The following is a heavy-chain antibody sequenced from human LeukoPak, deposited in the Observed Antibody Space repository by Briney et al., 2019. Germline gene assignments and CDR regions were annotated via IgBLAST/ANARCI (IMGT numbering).Heavy chain of an antibody. CDR3: ARGVTLTTRPGIWAGDY. CDR2: INPSGGSR. D-gene: IGHD6-6*01. CDR1: GYTCTIYY. Sequence: ASVTLSFTASGYTCTIYYVHWVRHPHGQGLELVGIINPSGGSRTYAQKLQGRVTMTSDTSTSTVYMELSSLRSEDTAVYYCARGVTLTTRPGIWAGDYWGQGTLVTVPS. J-gene: IGHJ4*02. V-gene: IGHV1-46*01.